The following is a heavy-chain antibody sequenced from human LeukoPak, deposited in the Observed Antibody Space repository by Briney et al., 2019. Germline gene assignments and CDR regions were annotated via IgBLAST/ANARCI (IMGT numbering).Heavy chain of an antibody. V-gene: IGHV3-23*01. J-gene: IGHJ4*02. CDR2: ITGSGAGT. D-gene: IGHD3-22*01. CDR1: GFTFSSYA. CDR3: GKDRRNYYDSSGHYYRRIVAY. Sequence: GGSLRLSCAASGFTFSSYAMSWVRQAPGKGLEWVSSITGSGAGTYYADSVKGRFTISRDNSENTLYLQMNSLRAEDTAVYYCGKDRRNYYDSSGHYYRRIVAYWGQGTQVTVSS.